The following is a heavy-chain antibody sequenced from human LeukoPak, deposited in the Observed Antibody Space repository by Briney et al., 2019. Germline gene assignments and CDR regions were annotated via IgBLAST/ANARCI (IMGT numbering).Heavy chain of an antibody. D-gene: IGHD3-22*01. V-gene: IGHV4-34*01. CDR1: GGSFSGYY. Sequence: PSETLSLTCAVYGGSFSGYYWSWIRQPPGKGLEWIGEINHSGSTNYNPSLKSRVAISVDTSKNQFSLKLSSVTAADTAVYYCARTAADDSSGYSYTKYYFDYWGQGTLVTVSS. CDR3: ARTAADDSSGYSYTKYYFDY. J-gene: IGHJ4*02. CDR2: INHSGST.